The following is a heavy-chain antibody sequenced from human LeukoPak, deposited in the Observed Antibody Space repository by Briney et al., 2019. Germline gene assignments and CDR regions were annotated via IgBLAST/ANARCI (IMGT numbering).Heavy chain of an antibody. CDR2: ISGSGGST. Sequence: PGGSLRLSCAASGFTFSSYAMSWVRQAPGKGLEWVSAISGSGGSTYYADSVKGRFTISRDNSKNTLYLQMNSLRAEDTAVYYCAKDLFNPHMTTVTKEVGAFDIWGQGTMVTVSS. J-gene: IGHJ3*02. CDR3: AKDLFNPHMTTVTKEVGAFDI. D-gene: IGHD4-17*01. CDR1: GFTFSSYA. V-gene: IGHV3-23*01.